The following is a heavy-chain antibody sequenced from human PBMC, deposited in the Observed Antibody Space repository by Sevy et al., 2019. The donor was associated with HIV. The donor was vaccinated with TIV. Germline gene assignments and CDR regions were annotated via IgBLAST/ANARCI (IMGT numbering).Heavy chain of an antibody. CDR3: VHIGTWSGYITFDY. D-gene: IGHD3-3*01. V-gene: IGHV2-5*02. Sequence: SGPTLVNPTQTFTLTCTFSGFSLSTSGVGVGWIRQPPGKALEWLALISWDDDKRYSPSLKSRLTITKDTSKNQVVLTMTNMDPVDTATYYCVHIGTWSGYITFDYWGQGTLVTVSS. CDR1: GFSLSTSGVG. J-gene: IGHJ4*02. CDR2: ISWDDDK.